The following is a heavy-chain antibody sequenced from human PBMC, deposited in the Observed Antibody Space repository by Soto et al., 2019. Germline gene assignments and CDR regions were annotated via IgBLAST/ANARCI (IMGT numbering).Heavy chain of an antibody. CDR2: IYYSGST. V-gene: IGHV4-59*01. D-gene: IGHD3-3*01. J-gene: IGHJ6*03. CDR1: GGSISSYY. CDR3: ARAKSYDFWSAYPRPYFGYYYMDV. Sequence: SETLSLTCTVSGGSISSYYWSWIRQPPGKGLEWIGYIYYSGSTNYNPALKSRVTISLDTSKNQFSLKLSSVTAADTAVYYCARAKSYDFWSAYPRPYFGYYYMDVWGKGTTVTAP.